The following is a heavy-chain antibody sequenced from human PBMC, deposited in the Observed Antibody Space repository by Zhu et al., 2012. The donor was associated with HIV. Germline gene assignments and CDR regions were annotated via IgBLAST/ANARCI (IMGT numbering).Heavy chain of an antibody. D-gene: IGHD3-10*01. J-gene: IGHJ6*03. V-gene: IGHV4-30-4*08. Sequence: QVQLQESGPGLVKPSQTLSLTCTVSGGSISSGDYYWSWIRQPPGKGLEWIGYIYYSGSTYYNPSLKSRVTISVDTSKNQFSLKLSSVTAADTAVYYCARRRMGSGVTQYYYYMDVVGQRDHGHRLL. CDR3: ARRRMGSGVTQYYYYMDV. CDR2: IYYSGST. CDR1: GGSISSGDYY.